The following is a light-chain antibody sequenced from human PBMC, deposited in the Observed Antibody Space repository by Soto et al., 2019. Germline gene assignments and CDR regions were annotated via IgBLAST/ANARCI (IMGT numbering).Light chain of an antibody. V-gene: IGLV2-14*01. Sequence: QSVLTQPASVSGSPGQSITISCNGTRSDVGGYNYVSWYQQHPGKAPKLMIYEVSKRPSGVSNRFSGSKSVNTASLTISGLQAEDEGDYYCSSYTSSSTVVFCGGTKVTVL. J-gene: IGLJ2*01. CDR1: RSDVGGYNY. CDR2: EVS. CDR3: SSYTSSSTVV.